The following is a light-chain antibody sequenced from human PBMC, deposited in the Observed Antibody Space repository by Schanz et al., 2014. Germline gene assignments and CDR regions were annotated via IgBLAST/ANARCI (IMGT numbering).Light chain of an antibody. V-gene: IGKV3-20*01. CDR2: AAS. J-gene: IGKJ1*01. CDR3: QQYNNWPPWT. CDR1: QTVDSTY. Sequence: EIVLTQSPGTLSLSPGERATLSCRASQTVDSTYLAWYQQKPGQAPRILIFAASSRATGIPDRFSGSGSGTEFTLTISRLEPEDFAVYYCQQYNNWPPWTFGQGTKVEIK.